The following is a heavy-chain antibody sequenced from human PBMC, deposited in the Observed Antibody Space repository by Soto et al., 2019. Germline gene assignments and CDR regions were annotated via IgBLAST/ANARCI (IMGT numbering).Heavy chain of an antibody. Sequence: GGSLSLSCADSGFSFSTYGMHWVRQAPGKGMERVAVVSYDGDKNFYADSVKDRFTISRDNSENTLYLQMNSLRAEDTALYYCGKDLYARSCHHYCDSWGHGTLVTVSS. CDR2: VSYDGDKN. CDR3: GKDLYARSCHHYCDS. CDR1: GFSFSTYG. D-gene: IGHD2-8*01. V-gene: IGHV3-30*18. J-gene: IGHJ4*01.